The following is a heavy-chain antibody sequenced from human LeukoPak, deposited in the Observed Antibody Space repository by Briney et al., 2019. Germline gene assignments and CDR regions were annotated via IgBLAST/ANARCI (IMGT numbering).Heavy chain of an antibody. D-gene: IGHD3-22*01. CDR3: ARGAERSGYDY. V-gene: IGHV3-21*01. J-gene: IGHJ4*02. Sequence: GGSLRLSCVASGFTFNNYSMNWVRQAPGKGLEWVLSISSRSTYIYYADSLKGRFTISRDNAKNSLYLQMNTLRGEDTAVYYCARGAERSGYDYWGQGTLVTVAS. CDR1: GFTFNNYS. CDR2: ISSRSTYI.